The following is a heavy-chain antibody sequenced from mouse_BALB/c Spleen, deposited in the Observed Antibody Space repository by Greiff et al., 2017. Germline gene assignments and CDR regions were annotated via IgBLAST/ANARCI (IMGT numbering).Heavy chain of an antibody. CDR3: ARGLITTVVATDAMDY. CDR1: GYTFTSYW. CDR2: IYPGDGDT. V-gene: IGHV1-87*01. J-gene: IGHJ4*01. D-gene: IGHD1-1*01. Sequence: VQLQESGAELARPGASVKLSCKASGYTFTSYWMQWVKQRPGQGLEWIGAIYPGDGDTRYTQKFKGKATLTADKSSSTAYMQLSSLASEDSAVYYCARGLITTVVATDAMDYWGQGTSVTVSS.